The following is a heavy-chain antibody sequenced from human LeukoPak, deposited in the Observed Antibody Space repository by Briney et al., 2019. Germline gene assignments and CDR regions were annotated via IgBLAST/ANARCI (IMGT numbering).Heavy chain of an antibody. Sequence: SETLSLTCVVYGGSLSGYYWSWIRQPPGKGLEWIGEINHSGSTNYNPSFKSRVTISVDTSKNQFSLKLSSVTAADTAVYYCARGPGDSYYDFWSGAIYYYGMDVWGQGTTVTVSS. D-gene: IGHD3-3*01. CDR3: ARGPGDSYYDFWSGAIYYYGMDV. V-gene: IGHV4-34*01. CDR1: GGSLSGYY. J-gene: IGHJ6*02. CDR2: INHSGST.